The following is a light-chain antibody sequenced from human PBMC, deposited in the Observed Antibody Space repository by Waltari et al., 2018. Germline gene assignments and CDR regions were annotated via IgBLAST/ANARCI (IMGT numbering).Light chain of an antibody. CDR3: CSYAGSYTWV. J-gene: IGLJ3*02. V-gene: IGLV2-11*01. CDR2: DVS. Sequence: YQHHPGKAPQRMIYDVSTRPSGGPEAFSGARSGNTASLTISGLQAEDEADYYCCSYAGSYTWVFGGGTKLTVL.